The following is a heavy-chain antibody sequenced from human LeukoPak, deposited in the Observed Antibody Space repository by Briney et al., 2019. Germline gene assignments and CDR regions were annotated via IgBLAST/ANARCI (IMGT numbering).Heavy chain of an antibody. Sequence: PGGSLRLSCAASGFTSSSYAMHWVRQAPGKGLEWVAVISYDGSNKYYADSVKGRFTISRDNSKNTLYLQMNSLRAEDTAVYYCAREPDSSSWYGPYWGQGTLVTVSS. V-gene: IGHV3-30*04. CDR3: AREPDSSSWYGPY. CDR2: ISYDGSNK. J-gene: IGHJ4*02. CDR1: GFTSSSYA. D-gene: IGHD6-13*01.